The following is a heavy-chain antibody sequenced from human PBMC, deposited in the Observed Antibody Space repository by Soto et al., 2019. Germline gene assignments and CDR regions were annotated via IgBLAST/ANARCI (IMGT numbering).Heavy chain of an antibody. CDR2: ISYSGTT. V-gene: IGHV4-30-4*01. CDR1: GCSISSGNYY. J-gene: IGHJ4*02. D-gene: IGHD4-17*01. Sequence: PSETLSLTCTASGCSISSGNYYWRWIRQPPGKGLEWIGFISYSGTTHYSASLRSRVSISVDTSKNQFSLDLSSVTAADTAVYYCATMGTPVTGLYYFDYWGQGTLVTVS. CDR3: ATMGTPVTGLYYFDY.